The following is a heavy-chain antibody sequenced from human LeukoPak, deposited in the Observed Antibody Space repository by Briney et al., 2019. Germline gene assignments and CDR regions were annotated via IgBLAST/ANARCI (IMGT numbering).Heavy chain of an antibody. J-gene: IGHJ5*02. CDR2: INPNSGGT. CDR3: ARDYYDFWSRLTRFDP. V-gene: IGHV1-2*02. CDR1: GYTFTGYY. D-gene: IGHD3-3*01. Sequence: WASVKVSCKASGYTFTGYYMHWVRQAPGQGLEWMGWINPNSGGTNYAQKFQGRVTMTRDTSISTAYMELSRLRSDDTAVYYCARDYYDFWSRLTRFDPWGQGTLVTVSS.